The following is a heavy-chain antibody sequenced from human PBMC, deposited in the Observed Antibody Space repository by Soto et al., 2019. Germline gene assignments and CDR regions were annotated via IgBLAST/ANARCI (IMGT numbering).Heavy chain of an antibody. Sequence: EVQLVESGGGLVQPGGSLRLSCAASGFTFSSYWMHWVRQAPGKGLVWVSRINSDGSSTFYAASAKGRFTISRDNAKNPLYLPMTTLRAEDTAVYYCASHLAANSDYWGQGTLVTVSS. CDR3: ASHLAANSDY. CDR2: INSDGSST. V-gene: IGHV3-74*01. D-gene: IGHD3-3*02. J-gene: IGHJ4*02. CDR1: GFTFSSYW.